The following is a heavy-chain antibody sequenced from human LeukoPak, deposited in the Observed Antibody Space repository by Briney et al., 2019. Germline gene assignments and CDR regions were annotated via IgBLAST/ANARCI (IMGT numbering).Heavy chain of an antibody. V-gene: IGHV1-46*01. D-gene: IGHD2/OR15-2a*01. J-gene: IGHJ6*02. CDR2: INPSGGST. Sequence: GASVKVSCKASGYTFTTYAMNWVRQAPGQGLEWMGIINPSGGSTSYAQKFQGRVTMTRDTSTSTVYMELSSLRSEDTAVYYCARVVPGSTSEYYYYYGMDVWGQGTTVTVSS. CDR3: ARVVPGSTSEYYYYYGMDV. CDR1: GYTFTTYA.